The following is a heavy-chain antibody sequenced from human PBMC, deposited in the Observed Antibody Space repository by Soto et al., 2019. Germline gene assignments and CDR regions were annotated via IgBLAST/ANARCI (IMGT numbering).Heavy chain of an antibody. CDR1: GYIFTDFG. J-gene: IGHJ4*02. V-gene: IGHV1-3*01. CDR2: IISVNDKT. Sequence: TSVKVTCKASGYIFTDFGIHWVRQAPGQRLEWLGWIISVNDKTLYSPKFQGRLAITRDTSANTAYMDLYSLRSEDSAVYYCARELQGLYYFDYWGLGTLVTVSS. D-gene: IGHD4-4*01. CDR3: ARELQGLYYFDY.